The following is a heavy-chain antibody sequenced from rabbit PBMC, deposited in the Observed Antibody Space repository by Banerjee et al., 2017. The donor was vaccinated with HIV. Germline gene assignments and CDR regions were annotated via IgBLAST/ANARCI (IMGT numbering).Heavy chain of an antibody. CDR2: INAGSGSA. V-gene: IGHV1S45*01. D-gene: IGHD1-1*01. CDR3: ARDASSNGDAGYGSLAL. Sequence: QEQLEESGGDLVKPEGSLTLTCTASGFSFSSGYDMCWVRQAPGKGLEWIGCINAGSGSAYYASWAKGRFTISKTSSTTVTLQMTSLTAADTATYFCARDASSNGDAGYGSLALWGQGTLVTVS. CDR1: GFSFSSGYD. J-gene: IGHJ3*01.